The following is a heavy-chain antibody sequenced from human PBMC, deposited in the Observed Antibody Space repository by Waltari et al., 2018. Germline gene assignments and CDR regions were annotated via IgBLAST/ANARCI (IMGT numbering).Heavy chain of an antibody. CDR2: IYHSGRT. CDR3: ARVVTIFGVVIGAFDI. J-gene: IGHJ3*02. Sequence: QLQLQESGSGLVKPSQTLSLTCAVSGGSISSGGYSWSWIRQPPGKGLEWIGYIYHSGRTYYNPSLKSRVTISVDRSKNQFSLKLSSVTAADTAVYYCARVVTIFGVVIGAFDIWGQGTMVTVSS. CDR1: GGSISSGGYS. D-gene: IGHD3-3*01. V-gene: IGHV4-30-2*01.